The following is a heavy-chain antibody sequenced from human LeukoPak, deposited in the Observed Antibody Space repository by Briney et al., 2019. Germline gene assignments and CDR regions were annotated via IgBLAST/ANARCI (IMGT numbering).Heavy chain of an antibody. J-gene: IGHJ5*02. CDR2: IIPILGTA. V-gene: IGHV1-69*04. CDR3: ARGYQLLFGGWFDP. D-gene: IGHD2-2*01. Sequence: SVKVSCKASGGTFSSYAISWVRQAPGQGLEWMGRIIPILGTANYAQKFQGRVTITADKSTSTAYMELSSLRSEDTAVYYCARGYQLLFGGWFDPWGQGTLVTVSS. CDR1: GGTFSSYA.